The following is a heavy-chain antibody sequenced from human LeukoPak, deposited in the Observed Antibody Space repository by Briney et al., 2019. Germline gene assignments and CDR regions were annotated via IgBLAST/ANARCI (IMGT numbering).Heavy chain of an antibody. V-gene: IGHV4-38-2*02. Sequence: SETLSLTCTVSGYSISSGYYWGWIRQPPGKGLESIGSVYHSGSTYYNPSLKSRVTISVDTSRNQFSLKLSSVTAADTAVYYCARVISGSSTYFDYWGQGTLVTVSS. CDR1: GYSISSGYY. CDR2: VYHSGST. J-gene: IGHJ4*02. CDR3: ARVISGSSTYFDY. D-gene: IGHD1-26*01.